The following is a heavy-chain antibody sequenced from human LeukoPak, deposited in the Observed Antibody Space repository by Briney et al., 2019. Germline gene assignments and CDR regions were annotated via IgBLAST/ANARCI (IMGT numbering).Heavy chain of an antibody. D-gene: IGHD3-10*01. J-gene: IGHJ3*02. V-gene: IGHV2-5*02. Sequence: ESGPTLVKPTQTLTLTCTFSGFSLSTSGVGVGWIRQPPGKALEWLALIYWDDGKRYSPSLKSRLTITMDTSKNQVVLTMTNMDPVDTATYYCAHRSAAGSGSYDAFDIWGQGTMVTVSS. CDR3: AHRSAAGSGSYDAFDI. CDR2: IYWDDGK. CDR1: GFSLSTSGVG.